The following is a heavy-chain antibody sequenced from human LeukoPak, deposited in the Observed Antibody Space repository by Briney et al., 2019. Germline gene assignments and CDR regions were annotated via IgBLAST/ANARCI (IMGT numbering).Heavy chain of an antibody. J-gene: IGHJ4*02. CDR1: GYTFTSYA. CDR2: ISAYNGNT. D-gene: IGHD3-22*01. V-gene: IGHV1-18*01. Sequence: ASVKVSCKASGYTFTSYAIGSVRQAAGQGLEWMGWISAYNGNTNYAQKLQGRVTMTTDTSTSTAYMELRSLRSDDTAVYYCARDYYDSSGYINWGQGTLVTVSS. CDR3: ARDYYDSSGYIN.